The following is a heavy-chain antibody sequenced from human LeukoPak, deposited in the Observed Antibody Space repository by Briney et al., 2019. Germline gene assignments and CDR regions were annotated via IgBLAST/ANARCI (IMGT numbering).Heavy chain of an antibody. Sequence: SGTLSLTCTVSGGFISSYYWYWIRQPPGEGLEWIGYIYYSGSTDYNPSLKSRVTISVDTSNNQFSLKLTSVTAADTAVYYCARRGAARRYDGLDVWGQGTTVTVSS. V-gene: IGHV4-59*08. CDR1: GGFISSYY. D-gene: IGHD6-6*01. CDR3: ARRGAARRYDGLDV. CDR2: IYYSGST. J-gene: IGHJ6*02.